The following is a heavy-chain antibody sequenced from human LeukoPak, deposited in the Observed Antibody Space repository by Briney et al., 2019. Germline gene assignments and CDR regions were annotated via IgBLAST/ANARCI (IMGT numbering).Heavy chain of an antibody. CDR1: EFSVGSNY. J-gene: IGHJ5*02. V-gene: IGHV3-66*01. CDR2: IYSGGST. CDR3: AKSSGWFDP. Sequence: GGSLRLSCAASEFSVGSNYMTWVRQAPGKGLEWVSLIYSGGSTYYADSVKGRFTISRDNSKNTLYLQMNSLRAEDTAVYYCAKSSGWFDPWGQGTLVTVSS.